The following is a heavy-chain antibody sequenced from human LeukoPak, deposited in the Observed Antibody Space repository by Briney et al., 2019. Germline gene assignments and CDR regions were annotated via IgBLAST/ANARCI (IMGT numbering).Heavy chain of an antibody. J-gene: IGHJ6*02. Sequence: SETLSLTCTVSGGSISSYYWSWIRQPPGKGLEWIGYIYYSGSTNYNPSLKSRVTISVDTSKNQFSLKLSSVTAADTAVYYCAREGSSWCRDYYYGMDVWGQGTTVTVSS. CDR2: IYYSGST. CDR1: GGSISSYY. CDR3: AREGSSWCRDYYYGMDV. V-gene: IGHV4-59*01. D-gene: IGHD6-13*01.